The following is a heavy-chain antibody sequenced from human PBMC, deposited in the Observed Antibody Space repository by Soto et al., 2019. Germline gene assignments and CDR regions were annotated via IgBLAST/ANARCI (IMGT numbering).Heavy chain of an antibody. CDR1: GFTFSSYA. J-gene: IGHJ4*02. Sequence: AGGSLRLSCAASGFTFSSYAMSGVRQAPGKGLEWVSAISGSGGSTYYADSVKGRFTISRDNSKNTLYLQMNSLRAEDTAVYYCAKDLGGGSCCTTDYWGQGTLVTVSS. CDR3: AKDLGGGSCCTTDY. V-gene: IGHV3-23*01. CDR2: ISGSGGST. D-gene: IGHD2-15*01.